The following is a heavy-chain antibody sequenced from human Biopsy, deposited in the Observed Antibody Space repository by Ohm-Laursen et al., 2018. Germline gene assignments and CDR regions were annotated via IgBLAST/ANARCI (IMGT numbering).Heavy chain of an antibody. J-gene: IGHJ6*02. Sequence: SDTLSLTCAVNGESSSGYFWNWIRQPPGKGLEWIGEINQSGSTKYNPSLKRRATLSADSSNSQFSLRLTSVTAADTAIYYCARGSGYFKLDVWGQGITVTVSS. CDR3: ARGSGYFKLDV. CDR1: GESSSGYF. CDR2: INQSGST. V-gene: IGHV4-34*01. D-gene: IGHD5-12*01.